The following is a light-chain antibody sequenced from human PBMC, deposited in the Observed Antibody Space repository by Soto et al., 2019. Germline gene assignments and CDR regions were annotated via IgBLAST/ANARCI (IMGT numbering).Light chain of an antibody. CDR2: AAS. Sequence: DIQLTQSPSSLSASVGDRVTITCRASQTITTSLNWYRQKPGKAPDLLIYAASSLQSGIPSRFGGRGSGTDFTLTISSLQLEDFATYYCQQGYGSPTFGGGTKVDIK. CDR1: QTITTS. V-gene: IGKV1-39*01. CDR3: QQGYGSPT. J-gene: IGKJ4*01.